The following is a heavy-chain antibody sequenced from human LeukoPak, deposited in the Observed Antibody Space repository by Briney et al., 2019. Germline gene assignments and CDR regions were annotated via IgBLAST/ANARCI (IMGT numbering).Heavy chain of an antibody. Sequence: PGRSLRLSCSASRFTFSSYGMHWVRQAPGKGLECVAVIWYDGSNKYYADSVKGRFTISRDNSKNTLYLQMNSLRAEDTAVYYCARDWQASSSWSDHDAFDIWGQGTMVTVSS. CDR2: IWYDGSNK. V-gene: IGHV3-33*01. CDR3: ARDWQASSSWSDHDAFDI. CDR1: RFTFSSYG. J-gene: IGHJ3*02. D-gene: IGHD6-13*01.